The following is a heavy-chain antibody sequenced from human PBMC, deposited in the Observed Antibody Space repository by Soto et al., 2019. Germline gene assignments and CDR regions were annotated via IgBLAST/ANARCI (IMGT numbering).Heavy chain of an antibody. CDR2: IYDSGST. J-gene: IGHJ4*02. CDR1: GGSISSGDYY. V-gene: IGHV4-30-4*01. CDR3: AGQRGYSYGPTVDY. D-gene: IGHD5-18*01. Sequence: QVQLQESGPGLVKPSQTLSLTCTVSGGSISSGDYYWRWIRQPPGKGLEWIGYIYDSGSTYYNPSLKRRVTISVDTSKNKFSLKLSSVTAADTAVYYCAGQRGYSYGPTVDYWGQGTLVTVSS.